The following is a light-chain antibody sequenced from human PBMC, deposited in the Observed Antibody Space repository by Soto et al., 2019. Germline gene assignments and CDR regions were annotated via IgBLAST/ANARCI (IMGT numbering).Light chain of an antibody. Sequence: QSALTQPRSVSGSPGQSVTISCTGTSSDVGGYNYVSWYQQHPGNAPKLMIYDVSKWPSGVPDRFSGSKSGNTASLTISGLQAEDEADYSCCSYSGSYTWVFGGGTKLTVL. CDR1: SSDVGGYNY. V-gene: IGLV2-11*01. CDR2: DVS. J-gene: IGLJ3*02. CDR3: CSYSGSYTWV.